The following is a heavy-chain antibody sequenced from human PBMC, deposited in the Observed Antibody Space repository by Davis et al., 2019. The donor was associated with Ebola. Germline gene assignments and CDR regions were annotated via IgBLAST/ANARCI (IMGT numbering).Heavy chain of an antibody. CDR3: ARDVRFLEWLLLSYYYGMDV. V-gene: IGHV1-2*04. Sequence: SVKVSCKASGYTFTGYYMHWVRQPPGQGLEWMGWINPNSGGTNYAQQFQGWVTMTRDTSISTAYMELRSLRSDDTAVYYCARDVRFLEWLLLSYYYGMDVWGQGTTVTVSS. CDR1: GYTFTGYY. D-gene: IGHD3-3*01. J-gene: IGHJ6*02. CDR2: INPNSGGT.